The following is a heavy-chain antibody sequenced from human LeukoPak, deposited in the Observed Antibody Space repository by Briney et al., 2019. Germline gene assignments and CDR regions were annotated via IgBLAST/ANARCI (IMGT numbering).Heavy chain of an antibody. V-gene: IGHV1-46*01. CDR2: INPSGGST. Sequence: GASVKVSCEASGYTFTSYYMHWVRQAPGQGLEWMGIINPSGGSTSYAQKFQGRVTMTRDTSTSTVYMELSSLRSEDTAVYYCARAGWASPAAISEDYWGQGTLVTVSS. CDR3: ARAGWASPAAISEDY. D-gene: IGHD2-2*01. J-gene: IGHJ4*02. CDR1: GYTFTSYY.